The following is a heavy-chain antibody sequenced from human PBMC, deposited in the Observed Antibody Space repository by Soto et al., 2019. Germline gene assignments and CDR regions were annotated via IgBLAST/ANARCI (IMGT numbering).Heavy chain of an antibody. D-gene: IGHD3-16*01. Sequence: ASVKVSCKASGYTFNFYGITWVRQAPGQGLEWMGWISGFNGNTNYAADLQGRVTMTTDTSTSTAYMELRGLRSDDTAVYYCARIGVSSGHESPASDSWGPGPLVTVSS. CDR2: ISGFNGNT. V-gene: IGHV1-18*01. J-gene: IGHJ4*02. CDR1: GYTFNFYG. CDR3: ARIGVSSGHESPASDS.